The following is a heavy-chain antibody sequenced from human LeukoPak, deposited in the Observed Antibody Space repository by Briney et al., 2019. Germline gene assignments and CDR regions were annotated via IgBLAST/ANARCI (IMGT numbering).Heavy chain of an antibody. J-gene: IGHJ4*02. D-gene: IGHD6-13*01. Sequence: PGGSLRLSCAASGFTFSSCAMSWVRQAPGKGLEWVSAISGSGGSTYYADSVKGRFTISRDNSKNTLYLQMNSLRAEDTAVYYCAKDRTAAAGPTPTRGDDYWGQGTLVTVSS. CDR3: AKDRTAAAGPTPTRGDDY. CDR2: ISGSGGST. CDR1: GFTFSSCA. V-gene: IGHV3-23*01.